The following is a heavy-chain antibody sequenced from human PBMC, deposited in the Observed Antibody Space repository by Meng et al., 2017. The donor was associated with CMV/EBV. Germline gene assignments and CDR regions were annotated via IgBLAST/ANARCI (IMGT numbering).Heavy chain of an antibody. CDR2: IKQDGSEK. V-gene: IGHV3-7*01. Sequence: GESLKISCAASGFTFSSYWMSWVRQAPGKGLEWVANIKQDGSEKYYVDSVKGRFTISRDNAKNSLYLQMNSLRAEDTAVYYCARNLAVYDYSLLVGATVEVYWGQGTLVTVSS. CDR1: GFTFSSYW. CDR3: ARNLAVYDYSLLVGATVEVY. J-gene: IGHJ4*02. D-gene: IGHD1-26*01.